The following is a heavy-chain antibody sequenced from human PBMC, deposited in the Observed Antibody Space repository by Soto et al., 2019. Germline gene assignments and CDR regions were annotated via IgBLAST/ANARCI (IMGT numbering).Heavy chain of an antibody. Sequence: QVRLQESGPGLLKPSETLSLTCTVSGGSINTFYWSWVRQPAGKGLEWIGRIFSSGSTSFNPSLESRVVMSVDTSKNHFSLNLSSVTAADMAVYYCAREGSYSAYNFAHGILLWSFDFWGQGALVTVSS. D-gene: IGHD5-12*01. CDR2: IFSSGST. J-gene: IGHJ4*02. CDR3: AREGSYSAYNFAHGILLWSFDF. CDR1: GGSINTFY. V-gene: IGHV4-4*07.